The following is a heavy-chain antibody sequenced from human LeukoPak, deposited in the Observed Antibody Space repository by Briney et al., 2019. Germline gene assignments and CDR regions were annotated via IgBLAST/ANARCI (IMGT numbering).Heavy chain of an antibody. J-gene: IGHJ4*02. CDR1: GGPISSYY. CDR2: TYYSGSP. V-gene: IGHV4-59*01. CDR3: ARIGHEDYYFDY. Sequence: SESLCLTCTVSGGPISSYYWSWIRQPPAKGLEWIVHTYYSGSPNYNPSLKSRVTISVDPSKNQLSLTLSSVTAAATAVYYCARIGHEDYYFDYWPQGTLVTVSS.